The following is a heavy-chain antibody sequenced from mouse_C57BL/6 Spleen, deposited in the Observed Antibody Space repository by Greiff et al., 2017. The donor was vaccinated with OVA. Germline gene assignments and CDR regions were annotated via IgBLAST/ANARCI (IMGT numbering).Heavy chain of an antibody. CDR3: ARREGYFDY. Sequence: QVQLKQPGAELVMPGASVKLSCKASGYTFTSYWMHWVKQRPGQGLEWIGEIDPSASYTNYNQKFKGKSTLTVDKSSSTAYMQLSSLTSEDYEVYYCARREGYFDYWGQGTTLTVSS. CDR2: IDPSASYT. V-gene: IGHV1-69*01. CDR1: GYTFTSYW. J-gene: IGHJ2*01.